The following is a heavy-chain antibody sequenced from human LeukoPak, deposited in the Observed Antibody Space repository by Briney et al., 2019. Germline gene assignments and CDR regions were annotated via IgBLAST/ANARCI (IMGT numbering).Heavy chain of an antibody. Sequence: PGGSLRLSCAASGFTFSSYGMHWVRQAPGKGLERVAFIRYDGSNKYYADSVKGRFTISRDNSKNTLYLQMNSLRAEDTAVYYCADYDSSGYSFDYWGQGTLVTVSS. V-gene: IGHV3-30*02. CDR2: IRYDGSNK. D-gene: IGHD3-22*01. CDR3: ADYDSSGYSFDY. CDR1: GFTFSSYG. J-gene: IGHJ4*02.